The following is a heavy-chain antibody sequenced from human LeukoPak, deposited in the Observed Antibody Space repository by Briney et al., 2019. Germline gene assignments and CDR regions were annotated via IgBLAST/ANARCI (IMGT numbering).Heavy chain of an antibody. Sequence: ASVKVSCKASGYTFTGYYMHWVRQAPGQGLEWMGWINPNSGGTNYAQRFQGRVTITADESTSTAYMELSSLRSDDTAVYYCAGGTNYYDSSGYYAPADYWGQGTVVTVSS. J-gene: IGHJ4*02. D-gene: IGHD3-22*01. CDR2: INPNSGGT. V-gene: IGHV1-2*02. CDR3: AGGTNYYDSSGYYAPADY. CDR1: GYTFTGYY.